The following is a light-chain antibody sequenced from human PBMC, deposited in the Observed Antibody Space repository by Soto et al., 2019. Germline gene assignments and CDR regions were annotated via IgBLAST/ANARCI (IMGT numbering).Light chain of an antibody. CDR1: SSDVNDYNF. Sequence: QSALTQPASVSGSPRQSITISCTGVSSDVNDYNFVSWYQQHPGKAPKLIMCDVSQRPSGVSDRFSGSRSGNTASLTISGLQAEDEADYYCSSYPSTNTVVFGGRTKLTVL. V-gene: IGLV2-14*03. CDR3: SSYPSTNTVV. J-gene: IGLJ3*02. CDR2: DVS.